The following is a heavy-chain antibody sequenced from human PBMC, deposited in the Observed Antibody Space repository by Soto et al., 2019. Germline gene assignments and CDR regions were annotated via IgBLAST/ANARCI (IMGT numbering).Heavy chain of an antibody. V-gene: IGHV3-30*03. CDR3: ARAGGSLRYFDWLPPLDYYYYYGMDV. CDR2: ISYDGSNK. Sequence: PGGSLRLSCAASGFTFSSYSMNWVRQAPGKGLEWVAVISYDGSNKYYADSVKGRFTISRDNSKNTLYLQMNSLRAEDTAVYYCARAGGSLRYFDWLPPLDYYYYYGMDVWGQGTTVTVSS. J-gene: IGHJ6*02. D-gene: IGHD3-9*01. CDR1: GFTFSSYS.